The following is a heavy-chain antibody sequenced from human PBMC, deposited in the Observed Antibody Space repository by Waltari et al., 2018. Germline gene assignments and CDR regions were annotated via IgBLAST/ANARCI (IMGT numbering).Heavy chain of an antibody. CDR2: IFHSGTT. Sequence: QVQLQESGPGLVKPSETLSITCTVSAYSIRSGYYWAWTRQPPGKGLEWLGTIFHSGTTYYNPSLGSRVTISVDTSKNQFSLNLRSVTAADTAVYYCAREVTAAPYYFDYWGQGTLVTVSS. CDR1: AYSIRSGYY. CDR3: AREVTAAPYYFDY. V-gene: IGHV4-38-2*02. D-gene: IGHD6-13*01. J-gene: IGHJ4*02.